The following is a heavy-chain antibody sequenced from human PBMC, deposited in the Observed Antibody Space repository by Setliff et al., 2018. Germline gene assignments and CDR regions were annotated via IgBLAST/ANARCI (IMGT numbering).Heavy chain of an antibody. CDR1: GGSIRDYY. J-gene: IGHJ5*02. V-gene: IGHV4-59*01. CDR3: AAVGTAAGGGWFDP. CDR2: IYYRGST. D-gene: IGHD2-15*01. Sequence: SETLSLTCTVSGGSIRDYYWNWIRQSPGKGLEWIGYIYYRGSTNYNSSLKSRVTISIDMSTNQFSLKLTSATAADTAIYFCAAVGTAAGGGWFDPWGRGTLVTVSS.